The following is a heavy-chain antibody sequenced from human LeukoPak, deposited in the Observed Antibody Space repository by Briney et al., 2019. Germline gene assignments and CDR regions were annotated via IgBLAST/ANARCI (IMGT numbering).Heavy chain of an antibody. D-gene: IGHD6-19*01. CDR3: ARDQGAVAGIDP. V-gene: IGHV4-39*07. Sequence: PSETLSLTCTVSGASISTIISYWGWIRQTPGKRLEWIGSIYYSGTTYYNPSLESRVTISIDTSKNQFSVKLTSVTAADTAVYYCARDQGAVAGIDPWGQGTLVTVSS. CDR1: GASISTIISY. J-gene: IGHJ5*02. CDR2: IYYSGTT.